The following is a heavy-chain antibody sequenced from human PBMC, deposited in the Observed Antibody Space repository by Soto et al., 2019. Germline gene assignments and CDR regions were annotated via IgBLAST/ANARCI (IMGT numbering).Heavy chain of an antibody. CDR2: IIPILGIA. CDR3: ESRSEAPQADS. D-gene: IGHD6-6*01. J-gene: IGHJ4*02. CDR1: GATFSTCT. V-gene: IGHV1-69*02. Sequence: ASVRLSFSPSGATFSTCTITWLRQAPGQGLEWMGRIIPILGIANYAQKFQGRVTITADKSTSTAYMELSSLRSEDTAVYYCESRSEAPQADSWGQGTLVTVSS.